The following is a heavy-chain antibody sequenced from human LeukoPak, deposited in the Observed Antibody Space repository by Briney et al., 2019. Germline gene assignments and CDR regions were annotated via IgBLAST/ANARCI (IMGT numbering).Heavy chain of an antibody. J-gene: IGHJ4*02. CDR2: IYYSGST. V-gene: IGHV4-61*08. Sequence: SETLSLTCTVSGGSISSGDYYWSWLRQPPGKGLEWIGYIYYSGSTNYNPSLKSRVTISVDTSKNQFSLKLSSVTAADTAVYYCASHTIAAAGTIDYWGQGTLVTVSS. D-gene: IGHD6-13*01. CDR3: ASHTIAAAGTIDY. CDR1: GGSISSGDYY.